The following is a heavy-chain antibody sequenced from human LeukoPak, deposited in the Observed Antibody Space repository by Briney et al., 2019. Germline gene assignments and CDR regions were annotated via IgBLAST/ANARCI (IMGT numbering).Heavy chain of an antibody. Sequence: PGGSLRLSCAASGFTFSNYWMNWVRQAPGNGLEWVANINQDGSATGYVDSVKGRFTISRDNAKNSLYLQMNSLRVEDTAVFYCVKVKDVNADITFQHWGQGTQVTVSS. CDR2: INQDGSAT. CDR3: VKVKDVNADITFQH. J-gene: IGHJ1*01. CDR1: GFTFSNYW. V-gene: IGHV3-7*01. D-gene: IGHD3-9*01.